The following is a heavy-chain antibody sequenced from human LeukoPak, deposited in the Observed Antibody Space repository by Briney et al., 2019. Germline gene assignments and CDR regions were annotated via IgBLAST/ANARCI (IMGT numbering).Heavy chain of an antibody. Sequence: SGPPLVEPTQTLTLTCTFSGFSLSTDEVGVGWIRQPPGKALEWLALIYWNDDKRYSPSLKSRLTITKDTSKNQVVLTMTNMDPVDTATYYCAHTYSSGWYLGYWGQGTLVTVSS. CDR1: GFSLSTDEVG. D-gene: IGHD6-19*01. V-gene: IGHV2-5*01. CDR2: IYWNDDK. CDR3: AHTYSSGWYLGY. J-gene: IGHJ4*02.